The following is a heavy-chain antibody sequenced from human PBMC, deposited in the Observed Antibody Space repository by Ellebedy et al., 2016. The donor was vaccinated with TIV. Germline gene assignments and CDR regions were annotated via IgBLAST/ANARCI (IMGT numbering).Heavy chain of an antibody. Sequence: ASVKVSCXASGYIFISYNHNWVRQATGQGLEGMGWMNPDGAGAGYAQKFQGRLTMTRDTSMTTAYMELTGLTSEDTAVYYCSSGWDYWGQGTLVTVSS. CDR1: GYIFISYN. J-gene: IGHJ4*02. V-gene: IGHV1-8*01. CDR2: MNPDGAGA. CDR3: SSGWDY.